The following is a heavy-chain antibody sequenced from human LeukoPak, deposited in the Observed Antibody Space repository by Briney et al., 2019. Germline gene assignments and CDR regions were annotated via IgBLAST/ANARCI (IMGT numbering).Heavy chain of an antibody. D-gene: IGHD1-26*01. CDR1: GYTFTTFG. CDR2: ISTYNGNT. J-gene: IGHJ4*02. V-gene: IGHV1-18*01. CDR3: ATRTGTYPYFFDC. Sequence: ASVKVSCKASGYTFTTFGLSWLRQAPGQGLEWMGWISTYNGNTNYAQKLQGRVTMTTDTATRTAYMDLRSLRSDDTAMYYCATRTGTYPYFFDCWGQGTLVTVSS.